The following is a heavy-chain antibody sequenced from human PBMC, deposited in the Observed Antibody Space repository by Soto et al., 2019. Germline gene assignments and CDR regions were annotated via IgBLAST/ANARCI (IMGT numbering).Heavy chain of an antibody. CDR3: ARDHPYYDILTGYSPSGMDV. D-gene: IGHD3-9*01. Sequence: SETLSLTCTVSGGSISSYYWSWIRQPPGKGLEWIGYIYYSGSTNYNPSLKSRVTISVDTSKNQFSLKLSSVTAADTAVYYCARDHPYYDILTGYSPSGMDVWGQGTTVTVSS. V-gene: IGHV4-59*01. CDR1: GGSISSYY. J-gene: IGHJ6*02. CDR2: IYYSGST.